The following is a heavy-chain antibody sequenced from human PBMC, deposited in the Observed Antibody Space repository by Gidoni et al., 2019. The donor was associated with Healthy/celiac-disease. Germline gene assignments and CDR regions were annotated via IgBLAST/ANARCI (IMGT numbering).Heavy chain of an antibody. CDR2: IYYSGST. CDR3: ARVVAVAGIDY. J-gene: IGHJ4*02. V-gene: IGHV4-59*01. CDR1: GGSISSYY. Sequence: QVQLQESGPGLVKPSETLSLTCTVSGGSISSYYWSWIRQPPGKGLEWIGYIYYSGSTNYNPSLKSRVTISVDTSKNQFSLKLSSVTAADTAVYYCARVVAVAGIDYWGQGTLVTVSS. D-gene: IGHD6-19*01.